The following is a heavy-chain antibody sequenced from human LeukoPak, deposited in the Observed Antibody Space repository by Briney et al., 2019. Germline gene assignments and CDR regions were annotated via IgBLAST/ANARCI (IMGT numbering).Heavy chain of an antibody. Sequence: ASVKVSCKAPGYSFKAYGLTWVRQAPGQGLEWMGWISGYNGNTNYAQNLQGRVTMTTDASTNTAYMELRSLTSDDTAVYYCARDMGYDVQRREYWGQGTLVTVSS. D-gene: IGHD3-22*01. CDR1: GYSFKAYG. CDR2: ISGYNGNT. CDR3: ARDMGYDVQRREY. V-gene: IGHV1-18*01. J-gene: IGHJ4*02.